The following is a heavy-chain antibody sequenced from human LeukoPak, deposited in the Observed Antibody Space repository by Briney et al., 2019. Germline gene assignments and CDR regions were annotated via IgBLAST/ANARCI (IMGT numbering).Heavy chain of an antibody. V-gene: IGHV4-34*01. D-gene: IGHD5-18*01. J-gene: IGHJ4*02. CDR2: INHSGST. Sequence: SETLSLTCAVYGGSFSGYYWSWIRQPPGKGLEWIGEINHSGSTNYNPSLKSRVTISVDTSKNQFSLKLSSVTAADTAVYYCAREDTAMVMYFDYWGQGTLVTVSS. CDR3: AREDTAMVMYFDY. CDR1: GGSFSGYY.